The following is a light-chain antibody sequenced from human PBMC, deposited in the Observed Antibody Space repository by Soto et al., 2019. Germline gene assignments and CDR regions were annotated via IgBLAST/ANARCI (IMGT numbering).Light chain of an antibody. J-gene: IGKJ4*01. V-gene: IGKV1-5*03. Sequence: DIQMTQSPSTLSASVGDRVTITCRASQSINSWLAWYQQKPGKAPKLLVYKASSLESGIPSRFSGSGSGTEFTLIISSLQPDDFGTYYCQQYDTSPLTFGGGTKVEIK. CDR2: KAS. CDR1: QSINSW. CDR3: QQYDTSPLT.